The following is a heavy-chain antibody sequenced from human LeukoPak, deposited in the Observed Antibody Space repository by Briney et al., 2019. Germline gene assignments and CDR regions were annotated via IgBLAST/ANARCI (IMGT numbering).Heavy chain of an antibody. CDR3: ARVPARRVVTTPTYFDY. J-gene: IGHJ4*02. V-gene: IGHV4-38-2*02. CDR1: GYSIRSGYY. CDR2: IYQSGSS. D-gene: IGHD2-21*02. Sequence: SETLSLTCTVSGYSIRSGYYWGWIRQPPGKGLEWIGSIYQSGSSYYNPSLKSRVIISVDTSKNKLSLKLNSVTAADTAVYYCARVPARRVVTTPTYFDYWGQGTLVTVSS.